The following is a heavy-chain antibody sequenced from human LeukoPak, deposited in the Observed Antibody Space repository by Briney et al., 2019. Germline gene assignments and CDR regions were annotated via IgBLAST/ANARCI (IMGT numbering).Heavy chain of an antibody. CDR2: INHSGST. CDR1: GGSFSGYY. Sequence: SETLSLXCAVYGGSFSGYYWSWIRQPPGKGLESIGEINHSGSTNYNPSLKSRVTISVDTSKNQFSLKLSSVTAADTAVYYCARAPIVVVPAASTYNWFDPWGQGTLVTVSS. D-gene: IGHD2-2*01. CDR3: ARAPIVVVPAASTYNWFDP. J-gene: IGHJ5*02. V-gene: IGHV4-34*01.